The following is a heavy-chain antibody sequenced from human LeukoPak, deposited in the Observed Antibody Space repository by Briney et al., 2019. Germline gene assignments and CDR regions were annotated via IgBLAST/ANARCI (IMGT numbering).Heavy chain of an antibody. CDR3: AREGADSSGHQTFDY. CDR1: GGSISSGDYY. Sequence: SQTLSLTCTVSGGSISSGDYYWSWIRQPPGKGLEWIGYIYYSGSTYYNPSLKSRVTISVDTPKNQSSLTLSSVTAADTAVYYCAREGADSSGHQTFDYWGQGTLVTVSS. CDR2: IYYSGST. D-gene: IGHD3-22*01. V-gene: IGHV4-30-4*01. J-gene: IGHJ4*02.